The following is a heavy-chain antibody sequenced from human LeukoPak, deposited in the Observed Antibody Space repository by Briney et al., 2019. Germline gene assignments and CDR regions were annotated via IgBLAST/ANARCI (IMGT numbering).Heavy chain of an antibody. CDR3: ARAFRLVINSMVFDI. J-gene: IGHJ3*02. CDR1: GFTFSSYS. D-gene: IGHD3-9*01. CDR2: ISSSSSYI. V-gene: IGHV3-21*01. Sequence: GGSLRLSCAASGFTFSSYSMNWVRQAPGRGLEWVSSISSSSSYIYYADSVKGRFTISRDNAKNSLYLQMNSLRAEDTAVYYCARAFRLVINSMVFDIWGQGTMVTVSS.